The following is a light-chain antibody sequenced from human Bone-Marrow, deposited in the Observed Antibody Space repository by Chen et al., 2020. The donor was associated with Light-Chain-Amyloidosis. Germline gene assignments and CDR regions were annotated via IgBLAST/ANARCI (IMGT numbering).Light chain of an antibody. Sequence: SYVLTQPSSVSVAPGQTATIACGGNNIGSTSVHWYQQTPGQAPLLVVYDDSDRPSGIPERLSGSNSGNTATLTISRVQARDDADYYCHVWDRSSDRPVFGGGTKLTVL. V-gene: IGLV3-21*02. CDR1: NIGSTS. J-gene: IGLJ3*02. CDR2: DDS. CDR3: HVWDRSSDRPV.